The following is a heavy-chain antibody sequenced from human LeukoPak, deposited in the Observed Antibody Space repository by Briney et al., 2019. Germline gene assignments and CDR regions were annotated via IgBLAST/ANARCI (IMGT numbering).Heavy chain of an antibody. CDR1: GGSISSGDYY. V-gene: IGHV4-30-4*01. CDR2: IYYSGST. D-gene: IGHD6-13*01. Sequence: PSETLSLTCTVSGGSISSGDYYWSWIRQPPGKGLEWIGYIYYSGSTYYNPSLKSRVTISVDTSKNQFSLKLSSVTAADTAVYYCARGSAAAGSGYLPYDYWGQGTLVTVSS. J-gene: IGHJ4*02. CDR3: ARGSAAAGSGYLPYDY.